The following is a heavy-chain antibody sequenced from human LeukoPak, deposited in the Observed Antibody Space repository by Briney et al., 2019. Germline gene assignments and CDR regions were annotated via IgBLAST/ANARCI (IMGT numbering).Heavy chain of an antibody. D-gene: IGHD3-3*01. CDR1: GGSISSGYY. Sequence: SETLSLTCTVSGGSISSGYYWSWIRQPPGKGLEWIGEINHSGSTNYNPSLKSRVTISVDTSKNQFSLKLSSVTAADTAVYYCARAWRKIFGRRPSYHPMDVWGKGTTVTVSS. CDR3: ARAWRKIFGRRPSYHPMDV. V-gene: IGHV4-34*01. J-gene: IGHJ6*03. CDR2: INHSGST.